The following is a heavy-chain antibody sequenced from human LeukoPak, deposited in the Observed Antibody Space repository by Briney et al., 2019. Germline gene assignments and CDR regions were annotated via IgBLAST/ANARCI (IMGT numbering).Heavy chain of an antibody. Sequence: GESLKISCKGSGYSFTSYWTGWVRQMPGKGLEWMGIIYPGDSDTRYSPSFQGQVTTSADKSISTAYLQWSSLKASDTAMYYCARRGYGIAVAGTLEYYFDYWGQGTLVTVSS. CDR2: IYPGDSDT. D-gene: IGHD6-19*01. J-gene: IGHJ4*02. CDR3: ARRGYGIAVAGTLEYYFDY. V-gene: IGHV5-51*01. CDR1: GYSFTSYW.